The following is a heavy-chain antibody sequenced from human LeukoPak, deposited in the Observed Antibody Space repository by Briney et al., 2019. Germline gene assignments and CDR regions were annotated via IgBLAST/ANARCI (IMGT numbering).Heavy chain of an antibody. J-gene: IGHJ4*02. CDR3: ARHGRWELDS. D-gene: IGHD1-26*01. CDR2: IYPGDSDT. Sequence: GESLKISCTGSGYTFSNYWIAWVRQMPGKGLEWMGIIYPGDSDTKYNPSFQGQFIILADKSITTAYLQWTSLKDSDTAIYYCARHGRWELDSWGQGTPVTVSS. V-gene: IGHV5-51*01. CDR1: GYTFSNYW.